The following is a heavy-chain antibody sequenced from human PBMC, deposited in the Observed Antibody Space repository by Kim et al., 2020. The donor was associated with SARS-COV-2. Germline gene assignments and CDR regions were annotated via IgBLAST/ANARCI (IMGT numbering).Heavy chain of an antibody. Sequence: GGSLRLSCRSSGFTFGDYAINWVRQAPGKGLEWVGFIRDKAHGGTTDYAASLKDRFAISRDDSKSIAYLQMNSLKTEDTAVYYCTNERYWGQGTLVTVSS. CDR2: IRDKAHGGTT. CDR1: GFTFGDYA. CDR3: TNERY. J-gene: IGHJ4*02. V-gene: IGHV3-49*04.